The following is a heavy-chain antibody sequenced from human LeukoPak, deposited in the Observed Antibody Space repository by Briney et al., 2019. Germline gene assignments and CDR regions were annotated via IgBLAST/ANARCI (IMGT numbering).Heavy chain of an antibody. V-gene: IGHV3-74*01. CDR2: INTDGSST. CDR1: GFTFSSYW. Sequence: GGSLRLSCAASGFTFSSYWMHWVRQAPGKGLVWVSRINTDGSSTTYADSVKGRFTISRDNAKNTLYLQMNSLRAEDTAVYYCARANYYYYYYMDVWGKGTTVTVSS. J-gene: IGHJ6*03. CDR3: ARANYYYYYYMDV.